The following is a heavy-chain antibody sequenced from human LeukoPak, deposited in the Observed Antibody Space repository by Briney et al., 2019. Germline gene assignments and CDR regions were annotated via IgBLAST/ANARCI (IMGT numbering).Heavy chain of an antibody. D-gene: IGHD3-9*01. J-gene: IGHJ4*02. Sequence: GGSLRLSCAASGFTFSDYYMSWIRQAPGKGLEWVSYISSSSSYTNYADSVKGRFTISRDNAKNSLYLQMNSLGAEDTAVYYCARGGYFDHFDYWGQGTLVTVSS. CDR1: GFTFSDYY. CDR3: ARGGYFDHFDY. V-gene: IGHV3-11*03. CDR2: ISSSSSYT.